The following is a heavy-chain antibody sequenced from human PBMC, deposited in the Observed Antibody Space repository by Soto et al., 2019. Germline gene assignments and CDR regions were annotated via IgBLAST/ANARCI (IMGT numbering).Heavy chain of an antibody. D-gene: IGHD3-10*02. J-gene: IGHJ6*02. CDR3: ARNMDYYYGRGSGNGHGV. CDR2: INPKFGDT. V-gene: IGHV1-2*02. CDR1: GYTFTAYY. Sequence: QVQLVQSGAEVKEPGDSVRVSCEASGYTFTAYYIHWVRQAPGQGLEWMGWINPKFGDTTYAQDFQGRLSMTREMSISTGYMELIRLTSDEPAIYYCARNMDYYYGRGSGNGHGVWGQGTTVSVFS.